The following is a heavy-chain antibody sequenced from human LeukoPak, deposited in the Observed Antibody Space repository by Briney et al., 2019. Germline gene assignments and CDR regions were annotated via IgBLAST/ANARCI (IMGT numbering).Heavy chain of an antibody. Sequence: SVKVSCKASGGTFSSYAISWVRQAPGQGLEWMGRIIPILGIANYAQKFQGRVTITADKSTSTAYMELSSLRSEDTAVYYCASRKWEPLWDYGMDVWGQGTTVTVSS. CDR3: ASRKWEPLWDYGMDV. D-gene: IGHD1-26*01. CDR2: IIPILGIA. V-gene: IGHV1-69*04. CDR1: GGTFSSYA. J-gene: IGHJ6*02.